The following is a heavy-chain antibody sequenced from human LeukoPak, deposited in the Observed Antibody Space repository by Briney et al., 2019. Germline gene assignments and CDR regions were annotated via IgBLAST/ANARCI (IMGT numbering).Heavy chain of an antibody. D-gene: IGHD3-3*01. V-gene: IGHV3-23*01. CDR2: ISGSGVNT. CDR3: AKAWTAGYDRPYLDY. Sequence: PGGSLRPSCTASGFTFRSYAMTWVRQAPGKGLQWVSSISGSGVNTYYADSVKGRFTISRDNSRNTLYLQMRSLRAEDSAIYYCAKAWTAGYDRPYLDYWGQGTLVTVSS. CDR1: GFTFRSYA. J-gene: IGHJ4*01.